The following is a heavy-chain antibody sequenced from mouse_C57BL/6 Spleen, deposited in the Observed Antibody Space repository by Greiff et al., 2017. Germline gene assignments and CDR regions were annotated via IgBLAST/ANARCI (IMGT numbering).Heavy chain of an antibody. CDR1: GFSLTSYG. V-gene: IGHV2-5*01. J-gene: IGHJ4*01. CDR2: IWRGGST. D-gene: IGHD2-12*01. CDR3: AKRGGLYDGGYYAMDY. Sequence: QVQLKESGPGLVQPSQRLSITCTVPGFSLTSYGVHWVRQSPGKGLEWLGVIWRGGSTDYNAAFMSRLSITKDNSKSQVFFKMNSLQADDTAIYYCAKRGGLYDGGYYAMDYWGQGTSVTVSS.